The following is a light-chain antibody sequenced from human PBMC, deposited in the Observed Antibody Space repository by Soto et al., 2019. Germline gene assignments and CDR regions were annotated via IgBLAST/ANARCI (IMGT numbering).Light chain of an antibody. Sequence: EVVLTQSPVTLSLSPGERATLSCRASQSVSSYLAWYQQKPGQAPRLLIYDASNRATGIPARFIGSGSGTEFTLTISSLQSEDFAVYYCQQYNDWPPITFGQGTRLEIK. CDR3: QQYNDWPPIT. CDR2: DAS. CDR1: QSVSSY. J-gene: IGKJ5*01. V-gene: IGKV3-11*01.